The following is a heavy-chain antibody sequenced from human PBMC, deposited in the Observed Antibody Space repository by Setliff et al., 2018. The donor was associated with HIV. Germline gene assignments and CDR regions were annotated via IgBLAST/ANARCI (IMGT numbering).Heavy chain of an antibody. Sequence: PSETLSLTCSVTGGSISNYYWSWIRQPAGKGLEWIGRIQTSGRTNNNPSLKSRVTMSVDTSKNQFSLKLSSVTAADTAIYYCSRSPKGRYGDYVYAFDIWGQGTMVTVS. D-gene: IGHD4-17*01. CDR2: IQTSGRT. V-gene: IGHV4-4*07. J-gene: IGHJ3*02. CDR1: GGSISNYY. CDR3: SRSPKGRYGDYVYAFDI.